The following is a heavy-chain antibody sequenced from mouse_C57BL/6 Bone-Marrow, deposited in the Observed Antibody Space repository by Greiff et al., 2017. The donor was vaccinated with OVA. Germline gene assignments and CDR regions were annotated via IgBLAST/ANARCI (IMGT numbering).Heavy chain of an antibody. Sequence: EVQLVESGGGLVQPKGSLKLSCAASGFSFNTYAMNWVRQAPGKGLEWVARIRSKSNNYATYYADSVKDRFTISRDDSESMLYLQMNNLKTEDTAMYYCVRHYLGSSYGDWYFDVWGTGTTVTVSS. D-gene: IGHD1-1*01. CDR3: VRHYLGSSYGDWYFDV. J-gene: IGHJ1*03. CDR1: GFSFNTYA. V-gene: IGHV10-1*01. CDR2: IRSKSNNYAT.